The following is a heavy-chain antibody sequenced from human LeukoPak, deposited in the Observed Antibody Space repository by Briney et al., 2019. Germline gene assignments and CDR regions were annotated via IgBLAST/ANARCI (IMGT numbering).Heavy chain of an antibody. Sequence: ASVKVSCKASGYTFTSYGISWVRQAPGQGLEWMGWISAYNGNTNYAQKLQGRVTMTTDTSTSTAYMELRSLRSDDTAVYYCARGVQGFWSGYYLNWFDPWGQGTLVTVSS. CDR1: GYTFTSYG. CDR2: ISAYNGNT. J-gene: IGHJ5*02. D-gene: IGHD3-3*01. CDR3: ARGVQGFWSGYYLNWFDP. V-gene: IGHV1-18*01.